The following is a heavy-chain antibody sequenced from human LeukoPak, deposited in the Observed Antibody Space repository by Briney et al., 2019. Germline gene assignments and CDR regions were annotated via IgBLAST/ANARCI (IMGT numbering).Heavy chain of an antibody. Sequence: ASVKVSCKASGYTFTSYDINWVRQATGQGLEWMGWMNPNSGNTGYAQKFQGRVTMTRNTSISTAYMELSSLRSEDTAVYYCARVGLAAAGPGAAFDPWGQGTLVTVSS. CDR3: ARVGLAAAGPGAAFDP. J-gene: IGHJ5*02. CDR1: GYTFTSYD. V-gene: IGHV1-8*01. D-gene: IGHD6-13*01. CDR2: MNPNSGNT.